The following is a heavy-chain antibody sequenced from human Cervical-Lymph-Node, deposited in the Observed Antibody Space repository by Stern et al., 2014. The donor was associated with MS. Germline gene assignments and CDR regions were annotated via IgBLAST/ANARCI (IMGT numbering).Heavy chain of an antibody. CDR3: ARGAPPEN. CDR1: GYSFTDYW. Sequence: VQLVESGAEVKKPGESLKISCRTAGYSFTDYWIGWVRQMPGKGLEWMGIIYPSDSDPRYSPSSQGQVIISADKSSGTAYLQWRSLKSSDSGMYYCARGAPPENWGQGTLVTVSS. V-gene: IGHV5-51*03. D-gene: IGHD1-26*01. J-gene: IGHJ4*02. CDR2: IYPSDSDP.